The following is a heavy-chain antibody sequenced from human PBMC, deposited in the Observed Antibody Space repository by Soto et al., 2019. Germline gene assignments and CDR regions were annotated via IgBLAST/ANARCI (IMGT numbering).Heavy chain of an antibody. Sequence: QVQLVQSGAEVRKPGSSVKVSCRASGGTFSDFTVTWVRQAPGQALEWMGGIIPILEATKYAQTFHDRGTCTAYDSTRTAFIELSRLRSPDTAVYFCATAYCGNECQPNRAFYYFGWDVWGQGTRVTVSS. CDR1: GGTFSDFT. D-gene: IGHD2-21*01. CDR2: IIPILEAT. CDR3: ATAYCGNECQPNRAFYYFGWDV. J-gene: IGHJ6*02. V-gene: IGHV1-69*01.